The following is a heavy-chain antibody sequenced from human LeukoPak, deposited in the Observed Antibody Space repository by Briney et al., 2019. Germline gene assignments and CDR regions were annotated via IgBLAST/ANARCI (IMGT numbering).Heavy chain of an antibody. CDR2: ISYDGSNK. CDR1: GFTFSSYA. J-gene: IGHJ4*02. D-gene: IGHD3-10*01. CDR3: AKETSRVWFGELSNFDY. Sequence: GGSLRLSCAASGFTFSSYAMHWVRQAPGKGLEWGAVISYDGSNKYYADSVKGRFTISRDNSKNTLYLQMNSLRAEDTAVYYCAKETSRVWFGELSNFDYWGQGTLVTVSS. V-gene: IGHV3-30-3*02.